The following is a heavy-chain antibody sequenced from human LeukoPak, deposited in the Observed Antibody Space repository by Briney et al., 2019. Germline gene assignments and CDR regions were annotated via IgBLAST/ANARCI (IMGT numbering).Heavy chain of an antibody. J-gene: IGHJ4*02. CDR2: INPNSGGT. Sequence: ASVKVSCKASGYTFTGYYMHWVRQAPGQGLEWMGWINPNSGGTNYAQKFQGRVTMTRDTSISTAYMELSRLRSDDTAVYYCARLEDYYDSSGYYYALFDYWGQGTLVTVSS. CDR3: ARLEDYYDSSGYYYALFDY. D-gene: IGHD3-22*01. V-gene: IGHV1-2*02. CDR1: GYTFTGYY.